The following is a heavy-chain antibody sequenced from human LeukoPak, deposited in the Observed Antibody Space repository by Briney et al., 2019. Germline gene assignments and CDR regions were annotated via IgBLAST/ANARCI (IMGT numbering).Heavy chain of an antibody. CDR3: ARTIAVAGKSDYFDY. CDR2: ISYSGST. J-gene: IGHJ4*02. V-gene: IGHV4-39*01. CDR1: DGSISYSSYY. D-gene: IGHD6-19*01. Sequence: PSETLSLTCTVSDGSISYSSYYWGWIRQPPGKGLEWIGSISYSGSTYYNPSLKSRVTISVDTSKNQFSLQLNSVTPKDTAVYYCARTIAVAGKSDYFDYWGQGTLVTVSS.